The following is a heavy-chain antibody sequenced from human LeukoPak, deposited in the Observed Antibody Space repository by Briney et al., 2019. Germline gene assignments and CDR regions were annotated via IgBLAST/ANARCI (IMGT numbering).Heavy chain of an antibody. Sequence: PGGSLRLSCAASGVTFSGYWMHWVRQVPGKGLVWISYISDDGRSKGYADSVQGRFTISRDNAKNTLSLQMNSLRVDDTAVYYCVKQDTGSYLGGYWGQGTLVTVSS. V-gene: IGHV3-74*01. J-gene: IGHJ4*02. CDR3: VKQDTGSYLGGY. CDR2: ISDDGRSK. D-gene: IGHD1-26*01. CDR1: GVTFSGYW.